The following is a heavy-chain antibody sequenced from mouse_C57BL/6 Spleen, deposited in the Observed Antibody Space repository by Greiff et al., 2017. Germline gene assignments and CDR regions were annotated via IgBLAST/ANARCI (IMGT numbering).Heavy chain of an antibody. CDR2: IYPGSGNT. CDR3: ARSGGGYFDY. Sequence: QVQLQQSGAELVRPGASVKLSCKASGYTFTDYYINWVKQRPGQGLEWIARIYPGSGNTYYNEKFKGKATLTAEKSSSTAYMQLSSLTSEDSAVYFCARSGGGYFDYWGQGTTLTVSS. CDR1: GYTFTDYY. V-gene: IGHV1-76*01. J-gene: IGHJ2*01. D-gene: IGHD1-1*02.